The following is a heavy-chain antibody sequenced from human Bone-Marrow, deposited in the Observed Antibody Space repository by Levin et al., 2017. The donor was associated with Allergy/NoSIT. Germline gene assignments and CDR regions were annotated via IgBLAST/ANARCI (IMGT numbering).Heavy chain of an antibody. Sequence: PSETLSLTCTVSGGSISRSNNYWGWIRQPPGKGLEWIGSGFHSGSTYYNLSLKSRVTISVDTSENQFSLKLESVTAADTAVYYCARLSWLLFGDGWGQGTLVAVSS. D-gene: IGHD3-10*01. CDR2: GFHSGST. J-gene: IGHJ4*02. CDR1: GGSISRSNNY. CDR3: ARLSWLLFGDG. V-gene: IGHV4-39*01.